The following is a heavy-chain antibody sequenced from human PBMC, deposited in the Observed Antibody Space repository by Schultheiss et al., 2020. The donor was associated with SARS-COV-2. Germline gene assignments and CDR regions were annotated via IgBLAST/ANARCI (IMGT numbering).Heavy chain of an antibody. D-gene: IGHD3-10*02. CDR2: IYYSGST. Sequence: GSLRLSCTVSGGSISSSSYYWGWIRQPPGKGLEWIGYIYYSGSTNYNPSLKSRVTISVDTSKNQFSLKLSSVTAADTAVYYCARDVYVWGKGTTVTVSS. J-gene: IGHJ6*04. V-gene: IGHV4-61*05. CDR1: GGSISSSSYY. CDR3: ARDVYV.